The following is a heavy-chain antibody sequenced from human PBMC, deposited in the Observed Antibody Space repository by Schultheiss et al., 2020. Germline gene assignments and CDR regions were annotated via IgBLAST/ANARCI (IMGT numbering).Heavy chain of an antibody. D-gene: IGHD3-3*01. CDR3: ARLLAPERDY. CDR1: GFTFSSYA. CDR2: ISWNSGSI. Sequence: GGSLRLSCAASGFTFSSYAMHWVRQAPGKGLEWVSGISWNSGSIGYADSVKGRFTISRDNAKNSLYLQMNSLRAEDTAVYYCARLLAPERDYWGQGTLVTVSS. J-gene: IGHJ4*02. V-gene: IGHV3-9*01.